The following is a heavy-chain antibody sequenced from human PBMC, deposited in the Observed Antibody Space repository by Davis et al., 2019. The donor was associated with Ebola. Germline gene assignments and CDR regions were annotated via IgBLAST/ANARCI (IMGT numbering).Heavy chain of an antibody. D-gene: IGHD7-27*01. J-gene: IGHJ2*01. Sequence: GESLKISCAASGFTFSSYGMHWVRQAPGKGLEWVAFMSYEERNEYYAESVKGRFTISRDNSKNTLYLQMDSLRAEDTAVYYCAKLGTEVQYIFWYFDLWGRGTLVTVSS. CDR2: MSYEERNE. CDR3: AKLGTEVQYIFWYFDL. V-gene: IGHV3-30*18. CDR1: GFTFSSYG.